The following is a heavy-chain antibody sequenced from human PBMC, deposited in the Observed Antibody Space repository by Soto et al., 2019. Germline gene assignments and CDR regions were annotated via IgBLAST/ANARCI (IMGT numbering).Heavy chain of an antibody. J-gene: IGHJ4*02. CDR2: ISSGGDTV. V-gene: IGHV3-48*03. Sequence: GGSLRLSCAASRSTFSTYEMHWLRQAPGKGLEWVSYISSGGDTVHYADSVKGRFTISRDNTRNSLYLQMNSLRDEDTALYYCVRYCSSTLCNGVATRTFDYWGQGTLVTVSS. CDR3: VRYCSSTLCNGVATRTFDY. CDR1: RSTFSTYE. D-gene: IGHD2-2*01.